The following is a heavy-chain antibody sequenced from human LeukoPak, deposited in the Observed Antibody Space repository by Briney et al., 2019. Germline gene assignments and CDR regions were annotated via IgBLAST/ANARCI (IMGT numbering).Heavy chain of an antibody. CDR3: AKDRYSGLNTIDY. Sequence: GGSLRLSCAASGFTFSSYAMHWVRQAPGKGLEWVAVISYDGSYKFYADSVKGRFTISRDNSKSTLYLQMNSLRAEDTAVYYCAKDRYSGLNTIDYWGQGTLVTVSS. V-gene: IGHV3-30*04. CDR2: ISYDGSYK. CDR1: GFTFSSYA. J-gene: IGHJ4*02. D-gene: IGHD6-13*01.